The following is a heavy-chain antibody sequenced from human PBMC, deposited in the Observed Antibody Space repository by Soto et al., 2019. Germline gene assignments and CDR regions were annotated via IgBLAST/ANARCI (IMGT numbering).Heavy chain of an antibody. J-gene: IGHJ5*02. CDR2: INHSGIT. V-gene: IGHV4-34*01. CDR3: ARDQRLVVVTAAIHHWLDP. Sequence: SETLSLTCAVYGGSFSGYYWSWIRQPPGKGLEWIGEINHSGITNYNPSLKSRVTISVDTSKNQFSLKLSSVTAADTAVYYCARDQRLVVVTAAIHHWLDPWGQGTLVTVSS. D-gene: IGHD2-2*02. CDR1: GGSFSGYY.